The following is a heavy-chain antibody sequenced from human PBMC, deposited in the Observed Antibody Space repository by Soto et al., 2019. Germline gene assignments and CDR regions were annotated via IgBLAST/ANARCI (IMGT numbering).Heavy chain of an antibody. D-gene: IGHD3-22*01. CDR1: GSTFSSYG. J-gene: IGHJ3*02. V-gene: IGHV3-33*01. CDR3: AREARLRGYYDSSGYYNAFDI. Sequence: PGGSLRLSCAASGSTFSSYGMHWVRQAPGKGLEWVAVIWYDGSNKYYADSVKGRFTISRDNSKNTLYLQMNSLRAEDTAVYYCAREARLRGYYDSSGYYNAFDIWGQGTMVTVSS. CDR2: IWYDGSNK.